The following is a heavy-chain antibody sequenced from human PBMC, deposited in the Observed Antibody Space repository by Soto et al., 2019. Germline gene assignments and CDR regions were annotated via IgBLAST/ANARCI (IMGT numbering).Heavy chain of an antibody. CDR2: IGSGGNT. CDR1: GFTFSNYG. Sequence: EVQLLESEGGLVPPGGSLRLSCAASGFTFSNYGMTWVRQAPGKGLEGVSGIGSGGNTYYADSVKGRFTISRDNSKNTLYLQMNSLRTEDTAVYYCANMVYSSAWNGRYYFDYWGQGILVTVSS. CDR3: ANMVYSSAWNGRYYFDY. D-gene: IGHD6-19*01. V-gene: IGHV3-23*01. J-gene: IGHJ4*02.